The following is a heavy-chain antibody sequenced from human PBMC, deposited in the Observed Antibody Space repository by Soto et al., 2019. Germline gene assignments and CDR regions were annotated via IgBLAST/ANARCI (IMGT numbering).Heavy chain of an antibody. CDR3: TTNYDILTGYYMGYYGMAV. CDR2: IKSKTDGGTT. Sequence: GGSLRLSCAASGVTFCNAWMNWVRQAPGKGLEWVGRIKSKTDGGTTDYAAPVKGRFTISRDDSKNTLYLQMNSLKTEDTAVYYCTTNYDILTGYYMGYYGMAVWGQGTTVTVSS. V-gene: IGHV3-15*07. CDR1: GVTFCNAW. D-gene: IGHD3-9*01. J-gene: IGHJ6*02.